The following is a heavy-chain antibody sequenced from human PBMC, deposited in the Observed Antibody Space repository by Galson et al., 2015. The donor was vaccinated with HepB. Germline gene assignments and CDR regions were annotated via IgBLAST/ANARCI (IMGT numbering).Heavy chain of an antibody. CDR2: IKSKTDGGTT. D-gene: IGHD2-15*01. V-gene: IGHV3-15*01. CDR1: GFTFSNAW. J-gene: IGHJ4*02. Sequence: SLRLSCAASGFTFSNAWMSWVRQAPGKGLEWVGRIKSKTDGGTTDYAAPVKGRFTISRDDSKNTLYLQMNSLKTEDTAVYYCTTEEFGVAATFDYWGQGTLVTVSS. CDR3: TTEEFGVAATFDY.